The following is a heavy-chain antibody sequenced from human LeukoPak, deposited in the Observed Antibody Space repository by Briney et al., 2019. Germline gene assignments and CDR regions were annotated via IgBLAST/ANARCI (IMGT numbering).Heavy chain of an antibody. CDR2: VNPNSGNT. D-gene: IGHD7-27*01. V-gene: IGHV1-8*01. J-gene: IGHJ5*02. CDR1: GYTFTSYD. CDR3: AREPHAGADPLPGA. Sequence: GASVKVSCKASGYTFTSYDINWVRQATGQGLEWMGWVNPNSGNTGYAQKFQGRVTMTRNTSISTAYMELSSLRSEDTAVYYCAREPHAGADPLPGAWGQGTLVTVSS.